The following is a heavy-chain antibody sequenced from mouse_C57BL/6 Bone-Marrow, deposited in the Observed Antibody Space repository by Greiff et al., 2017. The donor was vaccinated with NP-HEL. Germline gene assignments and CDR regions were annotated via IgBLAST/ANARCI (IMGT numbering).Heavy chain of an antibody. CDR2: ISAGGSYT. Sequence: EVMLVESGGGLVKPGGSLKLSCAASGFTFSSYAMSWVRQTPEQRLEWVATISAGGSYTYYPHNVKGRFTISRDDAKNTLYLQMSHLKSEDTAMYYCGGEEAMVTKEYCAMDYWGKGTSVTVSS. CDR3: GGEEAMVTKEYCAMDY. D-gene: IGHD2-2*01. CDR1: GFTFSSYA. V-gene: IGHV5-4*01. J-gene: IGHJ4*01.